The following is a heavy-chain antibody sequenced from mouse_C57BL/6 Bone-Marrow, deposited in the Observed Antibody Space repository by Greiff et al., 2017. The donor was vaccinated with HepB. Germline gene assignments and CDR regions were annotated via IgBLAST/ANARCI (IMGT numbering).Heavy chain of an antibody. CDR2: IYPSDSYT. CDR3: ARDDYYGSSYDAMDY. D-gene: IGHD1-1*01. J-gene: IGHJ4*01. CDR1: GYTFTSYW. Sequence: QVQLQQPGAELVKPGASVKLSCKASGYTFTSYWMQWVKQRPGQGLEWIGEIYPSDSYTNYNQKFKGKATLTVDTSSSTAYMQLSSLTSEDSAVYYCARDDYYGSSYDAMDYWGQGTSVTVSS. V-gene: IGHV1-50*01.